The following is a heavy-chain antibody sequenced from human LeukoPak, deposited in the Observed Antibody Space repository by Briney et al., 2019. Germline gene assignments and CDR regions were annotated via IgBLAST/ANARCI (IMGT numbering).Heavy chain of an antibody. V-gene: IGHV3-23*01. CDR3: AKIPLGSHWVDFDY. J-gene: IGHJ4*02. D-gene: IGHD3-10*01. CDR2: NSGSGGST. Sequence: PGGSLRLSCGASGFTFSPYDMSWARHARGKGREWVSGNSGSGGSTYYADSVKGRFTISRDNSQNTLYLQMNTLRGEDTAVYYCAKIPLGSHWVDFDYWGQGTLVTVSS. CDR1: GFTFSPYD.